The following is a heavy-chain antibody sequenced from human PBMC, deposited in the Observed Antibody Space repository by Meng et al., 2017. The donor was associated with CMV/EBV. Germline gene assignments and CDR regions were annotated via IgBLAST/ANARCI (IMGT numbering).Heavy chain of an antibody. J-gene: IGHJ6*02. CDR3: ARSTTHVDTAMPNRGYYYGMDV. D-gene: IGHD5-18*01. V-gene: IGHV1-69*05. Sequence: SVKVSCKASGGTFSSYAISWVRQAHGQGLEWMGGIIPIFGTANYAQKFQGRVTITTDESTSTAYMELSSLRSEDTAVYYCARSTTHVDTAMPNRGYYYGMDVWGQGTTVTVSS. CDR1: GGTFSSYA. CDR2: IIPIFGTA.